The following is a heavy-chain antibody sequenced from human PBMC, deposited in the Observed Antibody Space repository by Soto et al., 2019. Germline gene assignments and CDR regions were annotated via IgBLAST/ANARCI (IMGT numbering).Heavy chain of an antibody. CDR1: EFTFSRYA. CDR3: AKQWYSGYDSDN. V-gene: IGHV3-23*01. Sequence: GSLRLSCAASEFTFSRYALSWVRKAPGKGLEWVSALSGSGGSTYYADSVKGRFTISRDNSKNTLYLQMNSLRAADTAVYYCAKQWYSGYDSDNWGQGTLVTVSS. D-gene: IGHD5-12*01. CDR2: LSGSGGST. J-gene: IGHJ4*02.